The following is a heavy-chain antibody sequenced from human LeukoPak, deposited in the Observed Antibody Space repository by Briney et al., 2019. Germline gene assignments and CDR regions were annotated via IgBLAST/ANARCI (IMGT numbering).Heavy chain of an antibody. J-gene: IGHJ5*02. V-gene: IGHV3-11*04. D-gene: IGHD4-17*01. CDR3: ARGFGYGDSRESGLPTQAGEIRECLFDP. Sequence: PGGSLRLSCAASGFTFSDYYMSWIRQAPGKGLEWVSYISSSGSTIYYADSVKGRFTISRDNAKNSLYLQMNSLRAEDTAVYYCARGFGYGDSRESGLPTQAGEIRECLFDPWGQGTLVTVSS. CDR1: GFTFSDYY. CDR2: ISSSGSTI.